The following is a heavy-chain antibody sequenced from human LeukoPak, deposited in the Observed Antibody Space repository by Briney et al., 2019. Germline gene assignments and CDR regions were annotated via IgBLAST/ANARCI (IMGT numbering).Heavy chain of an antibody. CDR2: LSHDGSKE. J-gene: IGHJ4*02. D-gene: IGHD3-10*01. V-gene: IGHV3-30*18. Sequence: ERSLRLSCAASGFTFSSYGMHWVRQAPGKGLEWVAALSHDGSKEYYADSVKGRFTISRDNSKNTLYLQMNSLRAEDRAVYYCAKDGYYGSGSFPDYWGQGTLVTVSS. CDR1: GFTFSSYG. CDR3: AKDGYYGSGSFPDY.